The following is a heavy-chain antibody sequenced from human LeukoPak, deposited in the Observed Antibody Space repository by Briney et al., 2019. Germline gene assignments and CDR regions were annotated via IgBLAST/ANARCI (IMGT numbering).Heavy chain of an antibody. CDR2: IRYDGSNK. CDR3: AKDPWGDFWSGYLDY. CDR1: GFTFSSYG. V-gene: IGHV3-30*02. J-gene: IGHJ4*02. D-gene: IGHD3-3*01. Sequence: GGSLRLSCAASGFTFSSYGMHWVRQAPGKGLEWVAFIRYDGSNKYYADSVKGRFTISRDNSKNTLYLQMNSLRAEDTAVYYCAKDPWGDFWSGYLDYWGQGTLVTVSS.